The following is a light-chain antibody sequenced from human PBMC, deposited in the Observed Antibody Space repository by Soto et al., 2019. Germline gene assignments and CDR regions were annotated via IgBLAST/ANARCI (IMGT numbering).Light chain of an antibody. CDR1: QSVSSN. J-gene: IGKJ1*01. Sequence: EIVMTQSPATLSVSPGERATLSCRASQSVSSNLAWYQQKPGQAPRLLIYGASTRATGIPARFSGSGSGTEFTLTISGLRSEDFAVYYCQQYNNWPPWTFGQGTKVEI. CDR2: GAS. V-gene: IGKV3-15*01. CDR3: QQYNNWPPWT.